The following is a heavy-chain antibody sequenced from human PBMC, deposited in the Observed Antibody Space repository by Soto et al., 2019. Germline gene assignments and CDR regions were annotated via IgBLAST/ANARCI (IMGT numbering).Heavy chain of an antibody. D-gene: IGHD3-10*01. CDR3: ARGSAIQGNLFVY. CDR2: INSDGSST. V-gene: IGHV3-74*01. J-gene: IGHJ4*02. Sequence: GGSLRLSCAASGFTLSSNWMHWVRQAPGKGLVWVSRINSDGSSTGYADSVKGRFTISRDNAKNTLYLQMNSLRAEDTAVYYCARGSAIQGNLFVYWGQGTLVTVSS. CDR1: GFTLSSNW.